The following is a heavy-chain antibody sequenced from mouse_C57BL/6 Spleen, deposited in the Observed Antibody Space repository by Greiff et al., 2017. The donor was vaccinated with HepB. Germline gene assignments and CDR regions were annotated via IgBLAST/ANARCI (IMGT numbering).Heavy chain of an antibody. CDR2: IYPGSGST. Sequence: QVHVKQPGAELVKPGASVKMSCKASGYTFTSYWITWVKQRPGQGLEWIGDIYPGSGSTNYNEKFKSKATLTVDTSSSTAYMQLSSLTSEDSAVYYCARSEGRGFDYWGQGTTLTVSS. V-gene: IGHV1-55*01. CDR1: GYTFTSYW. D-gene: IGHD3-3*01. J-gene: IGHJ2*01. CDR3: ARSEGRGFDY.